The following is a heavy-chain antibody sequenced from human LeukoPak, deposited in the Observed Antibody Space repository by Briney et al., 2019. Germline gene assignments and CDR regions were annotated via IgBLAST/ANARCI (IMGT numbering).Heavy chain of an antibody. D-gene: IGHD4-17*01. CDR3: TTFDYGDFGSDY. CDR2: IKSKTDGGTT. J-gene: IGHJ4*02. CDR1: GFTFSNAW. Sequence: GGSLRLSCAASGFTFSNAWMSWVRQAPGKGLEWVGRIKSKTDGGTTDYAAPVKGRFTISRDDSKNTRYLQMNSLKTEDTAVYYGTTFDYGDFGSDYWGQGTLVTVSS. V-gene: IGHV3-15*01.